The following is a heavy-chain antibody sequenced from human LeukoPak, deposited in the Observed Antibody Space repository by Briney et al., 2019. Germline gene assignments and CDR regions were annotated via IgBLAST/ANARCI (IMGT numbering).Heavy chain of an antibody. V-gene: IGHV1-69*06. J-gene: IGHJ5*02. CDR2: IIPIFGTA. D-gene: IGHD3-9*01. CDR3: ATNPSDILTGYYSFWFDP. CDR1: GYTFTSYG. Sequence: SVKVSCKASGYTFTSYGISWVRQAPGQGLEWMGGIIPIFGTANYAQKFQGRVTITADKSTSTAYMELSSLRSEDTAVYYCATNPSDILTGYYSFWFDPWGQGTLVTVSS.